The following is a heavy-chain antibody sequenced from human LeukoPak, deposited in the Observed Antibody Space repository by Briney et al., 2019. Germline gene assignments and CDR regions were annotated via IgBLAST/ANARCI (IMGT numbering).Heavy chain of an antibody. Sequence: ASVKVSCKASGYTFTSYAMHWVRQAPGQRLEWMGWIYAGNGNTKYSQKFQGRVTITRDTSASTAYMELSSLRSEDTAVYYCARAPRYSSSLNWFDPWGQGTLVTVSS. CDR1: GYTFTSYA. CDR2: IYAGNGNT. D-gene: IGHD6-13*01. J-gene: IGHJ5*02. CDR3: ARAPRYSSSLNWFDP. V-gene: IGHV1-3*01.